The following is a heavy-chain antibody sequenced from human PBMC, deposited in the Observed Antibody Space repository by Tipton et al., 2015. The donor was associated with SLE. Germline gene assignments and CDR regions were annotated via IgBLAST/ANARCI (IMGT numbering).Heavy chain of an antibody. CDR3: AREVEDTTDWYFDL. Sequence: SLRLSCATSGFTFSAYGMHWVRQAPGKGLEWVALMWYDGNDKYYAESVKGRFTISRDNAKNSLYLQMNSLRAEDSAVYYCAREVEDTTDWYFDLWGRGTLFTVSS. V-gene: IGHV3-33*08. D-gene: IGHD2-15*01. J-gene: IGHJ2*01. CDR1: GFTFSAYG. CDR2: MWYDGNDK.